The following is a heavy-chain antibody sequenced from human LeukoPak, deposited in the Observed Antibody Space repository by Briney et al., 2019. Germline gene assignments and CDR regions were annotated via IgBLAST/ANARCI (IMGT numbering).Heavy chain of an antibody. J-gene: IGHJ6*04. V-gene: IGHV5-51*01. CDR1: GYNFDTYW. D-gene: IGHD3-10*01. CDR3: ARTSGTYFSV. CDR2: IYPSDSDT. Sequence: SGESLKISCRGSGYNFDTYWIGWVRQMPGKGLEWMGIIYPSDSDTKYSPSFQGQVTISADKSINTAYPQWSSLRASDTAMYYCARTSGTYFSVWGKGTTVTVSS.